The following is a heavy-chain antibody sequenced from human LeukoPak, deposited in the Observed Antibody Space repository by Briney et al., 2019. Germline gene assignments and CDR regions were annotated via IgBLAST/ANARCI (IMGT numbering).Heavy chain of an antibody. D-gene: IGHD4-17*01. Sequence: SETLSLTCSVSGASINSYYWNWIRQSPGKGLEWLGNIHYRGTTNYNPSLKSRVTLSLDTSKSQFALKVTSVTAADTAVYYCARDEYGDFQGFDYWGQGTRVTVSS. V-gene: IGHV4-59*13. J-gene: IGHJ4*02. CDR1: GASINSYY. CDR2: IHYRGTT. CDR3: ARDEYGDFQGFDY.